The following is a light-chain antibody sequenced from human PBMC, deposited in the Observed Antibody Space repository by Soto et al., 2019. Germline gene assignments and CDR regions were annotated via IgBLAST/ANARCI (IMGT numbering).Light chain of an antibody. V-gene: IGKV3-20*01. CDR1: QSISGTF. CDR2: GAS. Sequence: EIVLTQSPGTLSLSPGERATLSCRASQSISGTFLAWYQHKPGQAPRVLIYGASRRATGIPDRFSGSGSGTDFTLTISRVEPEDFARYYCQQYDSGWTFGQGTKVEMK. J-gene: IGKJ1*01. CDR3: QQYDSGWT.